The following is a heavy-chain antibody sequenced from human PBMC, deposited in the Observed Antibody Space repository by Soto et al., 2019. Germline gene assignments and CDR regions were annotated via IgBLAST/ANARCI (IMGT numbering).Heavy chain of an antibody. J-gene: IGHJ4*02. D-gene: IGHD3-9*01. CDR2: ISGSGGST. CDR1: GFTFSSYT. Sequence: EVQLLASGGGLVQPGGSLRLSCAASGFTFSSYTMSWVRQAPGMGLEWVSAISGSGGSTYYADSVKGRFTISRDNSKNTLYLQMNSLRAEDTAVYYCAKEGHYDILTGYYRGIDYWGQGTLVTVSS. CDR3: AKEGHYDILTGYYRGIDY. V-gene: IGHV3-23*01.